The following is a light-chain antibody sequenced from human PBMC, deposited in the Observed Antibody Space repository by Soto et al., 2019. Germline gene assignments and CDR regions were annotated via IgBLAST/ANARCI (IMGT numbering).Light chain of an antibody. Sequence: EIVMTQSPATLSVSPGERATLSCRASQSVSSNLAWYQQKPGQAPRLLIYHASTRATGIPARFSGSWSGTEFTLTISRLQAEDFAVYYCQQYNKWPLTFGGGTKVEIK. V-gene: IGKV3-15*01. CDR1: QSVSSN. J-gene: IGKJ4*01. CDR2: HAS. CDR3: QQYNKWPLT.